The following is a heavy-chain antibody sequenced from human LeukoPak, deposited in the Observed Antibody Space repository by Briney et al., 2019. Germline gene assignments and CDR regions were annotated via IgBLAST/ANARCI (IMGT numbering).Heavy chain of an antibody. D-gene: IGHD3-3*01. CDR2: IKQDGSEK. CDR3: ARVDLEWLLVS. CDR1: GFTFSSHW. Sequence: PGGSLRLSCAASGFTFSSHWMTWVRQAPGKGLEWVANIKQDGSEKYYVDSVQGRFTISRDNAKNSLYLQMNSLRAEDTAVYYCARVDLEWLLVSWGQGTMVTVSS. V-gene: IGHV3-7*01. J-gene: IGHJ3*01.